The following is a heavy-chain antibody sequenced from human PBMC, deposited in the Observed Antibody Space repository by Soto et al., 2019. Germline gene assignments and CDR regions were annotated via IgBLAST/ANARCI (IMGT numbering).Heavy chain of an antibody. CDR1: GYTFTSYG. D-gene: IGHD2-8*01. J-gene: IGHJ4*02. CDR3: ARTPIVLRVYAPSGYYFNY. Sequence: ASVKVSCKASGYTFTSYGISWVRQAPGQGPEWMGWISAYNGNTNYAQKLQGRVTMTTDTSTSTAYKELRCLRSDDTAVYYCARTPIVLRVYAPSGYYFNYWGQGHLVAVSS. CDR2: ISAYNGNT. V-gene: IGHV1-18*04.